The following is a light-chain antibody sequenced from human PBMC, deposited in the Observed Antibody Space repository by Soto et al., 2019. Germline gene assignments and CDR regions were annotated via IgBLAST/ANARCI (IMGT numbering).Light chain of an antibody. CDR2: GNS. V-gene: IGLV1-40*01. Sequence: QSVLTQPPSVSGAPGQRVTMSCTGSSSNIGAGYDVHWYQQLPGTAPKLLIYGNSNRPSGVPDRFSGSKSGTSASLAITGLQAEDEADYYCQSYDSSLNAYVFGTVTKVTVL. CDR3: QSYDSSLNAYV. CDR1: SSNIGAGYD. J-gene: IGLJ1*01.